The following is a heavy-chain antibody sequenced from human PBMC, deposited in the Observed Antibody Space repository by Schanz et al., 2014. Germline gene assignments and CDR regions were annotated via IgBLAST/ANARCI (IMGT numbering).Heavy chain of an antibody. V-gene: IGHV1-2*06. CDR1: GYTFTDYY. CDR2: INPNSGGT. Sequence: QVQLVQSGAEVKKLGASVKVSCKASGYTFTDYYMHWVRQAPGQGLEWMGRINPNSGGTNYAQKFQGRVTMTRDTSISTAYMEMSRLISDDTAVYYCARDPYGKNSGDFDYWGLGTLVSVSS. J-gene: IGHJ4*02. CDR3: ARDPYGKNSGDFDY. D-gene: IGHD4-17*01.